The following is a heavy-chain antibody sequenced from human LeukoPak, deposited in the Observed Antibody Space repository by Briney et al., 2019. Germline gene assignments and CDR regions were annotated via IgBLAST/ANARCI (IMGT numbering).Heavy chain of an antibody. CDR3: AKVVRAGTHYFDY. CDR2: ISTDGSNK. V-gene: IGHV3-30*18. D-gene: IGHD2-15*01. CDR1: GFTFSSYG. Sequence: PGGSLRLSCAASGFTFSSYGMHWVRQAPGKGLEWVAVISTDGSNKYYEDSVKGRFSISRDDSKNTLYLQMDSLRTEDTAVYYCAKVVRAGTHYFDYWGQGTLVTVSS. J-gene: IGHJ4*02.